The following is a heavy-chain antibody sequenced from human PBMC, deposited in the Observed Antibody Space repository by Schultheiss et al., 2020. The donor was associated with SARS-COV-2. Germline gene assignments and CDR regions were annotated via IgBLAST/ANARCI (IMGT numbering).Heavy chain of an antibody. Sequence: SETLSLTCAVYGGSFSGYYWSWIRQPPGKGLEWIGEINHSGSTNYNPSLKSRVTISVDTSKNQFSLKLSSVTAADTAVYYCARDPCSGGSCYLDYWGQGTLVTVSS. V-gene: IGHV4-34*01. D-gene: IGHD2-15*01. CDR3: ARDPCSGGSCYLDY. CDR2: INHSGST. CDR1: GGSFSGYY. J-gene: IGHJ4*02.